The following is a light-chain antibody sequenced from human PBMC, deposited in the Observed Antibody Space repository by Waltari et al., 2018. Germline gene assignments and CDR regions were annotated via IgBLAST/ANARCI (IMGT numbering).Light chain of an antibody. CDR1: HGITTS. CDR2: AAS. Sequence: IQLTQSPFSRSASVGDTVTFTCRASHGITTSLVWYQQKPGKAPKLLIYAASILQSGVPSMFSGSGSGTDFTLSISGLQSDDFTIYYCQQSDSYPFTFGPGTRVD. CDR3: QQSDSYPFT. J-gene: IGKJ3*01. V-gene: IGKV1-13*02.